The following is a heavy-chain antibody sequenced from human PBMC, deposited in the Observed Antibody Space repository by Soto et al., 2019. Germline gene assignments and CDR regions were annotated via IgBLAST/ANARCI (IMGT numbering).Heavy chain of an antibody. CDR3: AKDLGDSRSGYYLDY. V-gene: IGHV3-23*01. Sequence: GGSLKLTCAASGFTVSSYAISCVRQAPGKGLEWVSAISGSGGSTYYADSVKGRFTISRDNSKNTLYLQMNSLRAEDTAVYYCAKDLGDSRSGYYLDYWGQGTLVTVS. CDR2: ISGSGGST. J-gene: IGHJ4*02. D-gene: IGHD3-3*01. CDR1: GFTVSSYA.